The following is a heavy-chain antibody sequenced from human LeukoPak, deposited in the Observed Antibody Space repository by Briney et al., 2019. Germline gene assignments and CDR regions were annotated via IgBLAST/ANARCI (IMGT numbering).Heavy chain of an antibody. Sequence: ASVKVSCKTSGFTFTGYYIHWVRQAPGQGLEWMGLINPSGSSTLYAEKFRGRIIMTRDMSTATDYMELSSLRSEDTAVYYCARDNSIADRGWWFDPWGQGTLVTVSS. CDR3: ARDNSIADRGWWFDP. CDR1: GFTFTGYY. V-gene: IGHV1-46*01. D-gene: IGHD4-23*01. J-gene: IGHJ5*02. CDR2: INPSGSST.